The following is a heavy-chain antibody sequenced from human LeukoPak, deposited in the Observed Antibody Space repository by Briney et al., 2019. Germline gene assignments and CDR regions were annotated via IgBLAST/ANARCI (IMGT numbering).Heavy chain of an antibody. CDR3: AKAERYCSGGSCYPSFDS. J-gene: IGHJ4*02. CDR1: GFTFSSYA. CDR2: ISGSGGST. D-gene: IGHD2-15*01. Sequence: AGGSLRLSCAASGFTFSSYAMSWVRQAPGMGLGWVSGISGSGGSTYYADSVKGRFTISRDNSKNTLYLQMNSLRAEDTAVYYCAKAERYCSGGSCYPSFDSWGQGTLVTVSS. V-gene: IGHV3-23*01.